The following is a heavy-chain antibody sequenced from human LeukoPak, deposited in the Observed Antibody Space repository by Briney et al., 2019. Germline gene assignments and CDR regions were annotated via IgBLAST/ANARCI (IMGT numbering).Heavy chain of an antibody. V-gene: IGHV1-18*01. CDR2: ISAYNGNT. CDR3: ARVRSDYSGGSCYSRDYYYYMDV. CDR1: GYTFTSYG. D-gene: IGHD2-15*01. Sequence: GASVKVSYKASGYTFTSYGISWVRQAPGQGLEWMGWISAYNGNTNYAQKLQGRVTMTTDTSTSTAYMELRSLRSDDTAVYYCARVRSDYSGGSCYSRDYYYYMDVWGKGTTVTVSS. J-gene: IGHJ6*03.